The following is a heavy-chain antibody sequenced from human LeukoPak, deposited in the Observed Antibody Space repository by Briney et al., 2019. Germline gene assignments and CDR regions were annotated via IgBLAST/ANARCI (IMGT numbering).Heavy chain of an antibody. D-gene: IGHD3-22*01. CDR3: ARGAYYYDSSGLNYYYYGMDV. J-gene: IGHJ6*02. V-gene: IGHV1-18*01. Sequence: ASVKVSCEASGYTFTSYGISWVRQAPGQGLEWVGWISAYNGNTNYAQRLQGRVTMTTDTSTSTAYMELRSLRSDDTAVYYCARGAYYYDSSGLNYYYYGMDVWGQGTTVTVSS. CDR1: GYTFTSYG. CDR2: ISAYNGNT.